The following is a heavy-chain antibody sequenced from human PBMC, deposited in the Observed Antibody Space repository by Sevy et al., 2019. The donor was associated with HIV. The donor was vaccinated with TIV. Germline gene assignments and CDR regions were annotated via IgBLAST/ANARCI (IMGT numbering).Heavy chain of an antibody. Sequence: GGSLRLSCVASGFPFSHYAMNWVRQAPGKGLEWISYIDSDSDTMYYGDSVKGLFTLTTDNAKNSLYLQLNSLGDEDTAVYYCARERGTYYDTSGYPYVVEAGFDYWGRGTRVTGSS. CDR3: ARERGTYYDTSGYPYVVEAGFDY. CDR1: GFPFSHYA. D-gene: IGHD3-22*01. V-gene: IGHV3-48*02. J-gene: IGHJ4*02. CDR2: IDSDSDTM.